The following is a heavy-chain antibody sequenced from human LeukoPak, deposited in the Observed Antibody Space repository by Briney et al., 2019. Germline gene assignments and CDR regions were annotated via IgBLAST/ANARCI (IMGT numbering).Heavy chain of an antibody. J-gene: IGHJ5*02. CDR1: GVSISSSNW. CDR3: AFVEWELPRGVNNWFDP. D-gene: IGHD1-26*01. V-gene: IGHV4-4*02. Sequence: SGTLSLTCAVSGVSISSSNWWSWVRQPPGKGLEWIGEIYHSGSTNYNPSLKSRVTISVDKSKNQFSLKLSSVTAADTAVYYCAFVEWELPRGVNNWFDPWGQGTLVTVSS. CDR2: IYHSGST.